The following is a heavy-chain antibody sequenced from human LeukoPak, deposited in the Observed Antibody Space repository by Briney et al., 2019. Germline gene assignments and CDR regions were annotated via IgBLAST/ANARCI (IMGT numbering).Heavy chain of an antibody. CDR3: ARSSGRSGTTSYFDY. V-gene: IGHV4-59*01. Sequence: SETLSLTCTVSGGSISSYYWSWIRQPPGKGLERIGYIYYSGSTNYNPSLKSRVTISVDTSKNQFSLKLSSVTAADTAVYYCARSSGRSGTTSYFDYWGQGTLVTVSS. CDR1: GGSISSYY. J-gene: IGHJ4*02. CDR2: IYYSGST. D-gene: IGHD1-7*01.